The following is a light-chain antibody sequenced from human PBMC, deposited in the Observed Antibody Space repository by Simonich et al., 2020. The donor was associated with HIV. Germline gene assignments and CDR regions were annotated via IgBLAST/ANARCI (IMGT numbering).Light chain of an antibody. CDR2: KAS. CDR1: QRISTW. J-gene: IGKJ4*01. V-gene: IGKV1-5*03. Sequence: DIQMTQSPSTLSASVGDRVTITCRASQRISTWLAWYQQKPGKAPKLLIYKASSLEGGVPSRFSGSGSGTDFTLTISSLQAEDVAVYYCQQYYSIPLTFGGGTKVEIK. CDR3: QQYYSIPLT.